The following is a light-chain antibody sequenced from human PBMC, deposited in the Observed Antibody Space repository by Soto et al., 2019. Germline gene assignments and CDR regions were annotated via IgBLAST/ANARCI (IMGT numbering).Light chain of an antibody. CDR1: QSISSY. Sequence: DIQMTQSPSSLSASVGDRVTITCRASQSISSYLNWYQQKPGKAPKLLIYAASSLQSGVPSRFSGGGSGTDFTRTISSLPPEDFATYYCQQSYSTPRTFGQGTKVEIK. CDR3: QQSYSTPRT. CDR2: AAS. V-gene: IGKV1-39*01. J-gene: IGKJ1*01.